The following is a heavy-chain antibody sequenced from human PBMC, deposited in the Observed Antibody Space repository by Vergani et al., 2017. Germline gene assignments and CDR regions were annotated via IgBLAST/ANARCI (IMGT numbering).Heavy chain of an antibody. D-gene: IGHD4-17*01. CDR3: ARGGDGDYLRTWQNAFDI. CDR1: GGSISSSSYY. Sequence: QLQLQESGPGLVKPSETLSLTCTVSGGSISSSSYYWSWIRQHPGKGLEWIGYIYYSGSTYYNPSLKSRVTISVDTSKNQFSLKLSSVTAADTAVYYCARGGDGDYLRTWQNAFDIWGQGTMVTVSS. J-gene: IGHJ3*02. CDR2: IYYSGST. V-gene: IGHV4-31*03.